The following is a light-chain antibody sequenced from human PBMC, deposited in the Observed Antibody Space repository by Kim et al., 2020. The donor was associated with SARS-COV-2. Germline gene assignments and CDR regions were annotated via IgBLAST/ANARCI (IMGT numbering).Light chain of an antibody. V-gene: IGKV1D-16*01. J-gene: IGKJ4*01. CDR3: QQYHSYPFT. Sequence: DIQMTQSPSSLSASVGDRVILSCRASRGISNWLAWYQQKPGKAPRSLIYAASRLQSGVPSNFSGSTSGTDFFLTINSLQPEDFATYYCQQYHSYPFTFGGGTKVDIK. CDR2: AAS. CDR1: RGISNW.